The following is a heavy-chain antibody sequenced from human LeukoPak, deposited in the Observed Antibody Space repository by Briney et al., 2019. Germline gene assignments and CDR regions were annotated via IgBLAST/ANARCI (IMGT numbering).Heavy chain of an antibody. CDR2: INPNSGGT. CDR1: GFTFTGYY. J-gene: IGHJ5*02. Sequence: ASVKVSCKASGFTFTGYYMHWVRQAPGQGLEWMGWINPNSGGTNYAQKFQGRVTMTRDTSISTAYMELSRLRSDDTAVYDCAGGSYSSIWYKFDPCGQGTLVTVSS. V-gene: IGHV1-2*02. D-gene: IGHD6-13*01. CDR3: AGGSYSSIWYKFDP.